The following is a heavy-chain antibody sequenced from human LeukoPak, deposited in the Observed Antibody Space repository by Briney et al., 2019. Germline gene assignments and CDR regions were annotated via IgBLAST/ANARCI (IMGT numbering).Heavy chain of an antibody. Sequence: GESLKISCKGSGYGFTSYWIGWVRQMPGKGLEWMGIIYPGDSRTRYSSSFQGQVTISADKSINTAYLQWSSLKASDTAMYYCARHMTTVISPFDYWGQGSLVTVSS. CDR1: GYGFTSYW. D-gene: IGHD4-23*01. J-gene: IGHJ4*02. CDR3: ARHMTTVISPFDY. V-gene: IGHV5-51*01. CDR2: IYPGDSRT.